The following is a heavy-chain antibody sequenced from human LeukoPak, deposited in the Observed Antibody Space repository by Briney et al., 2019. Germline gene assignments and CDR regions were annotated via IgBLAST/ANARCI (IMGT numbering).Heavy chain of an antibody. D-gene: IGHD3-16*01. Sequence: GGSLRLSCAASGFTFSSYGMHWVRQAPGKGLEWVAVISYDGSNKYHADSVKGRFTISRDNSKNTLYLQMNSLRAEDTAVYYCAKANGGGHYYYYGLDVWGQGTTVTVSS. CDR1: GFTFSSYG. CDR2: ISYDGSNK. CDR3: AKANGGGHYYYYGLDV. J-gene: IGHJ6*02. V-gene: IGHV3-30*18.